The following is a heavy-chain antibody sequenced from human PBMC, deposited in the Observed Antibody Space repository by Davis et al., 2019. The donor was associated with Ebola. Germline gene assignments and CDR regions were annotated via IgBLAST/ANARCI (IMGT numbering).Heavy chain of an antibody. CDR2: ISGSGGST. J-gene: IGHJ2*01. CDR3: AKEGHIVVVTGIPEYFDL. V-gene: IGHV3-23*01. CDR1: GFTFSSYA. D-gene: IGHD2-21*02. Sequence: GESLKISCAASGFTFSSYAMSWVRQAPGKGLEWVSAISGSGGSTYYAESVKGRFTVSRDNSKNTLYMQMNNLRVEDTAVYHCAKEGHIVVVTGIPEYFDLWGRDTLVTVSS.